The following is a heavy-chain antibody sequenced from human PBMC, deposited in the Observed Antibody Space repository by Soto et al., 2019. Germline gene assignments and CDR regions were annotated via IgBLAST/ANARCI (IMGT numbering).Heavy chain of an antibody. V-gene: IGHV1-69*12. D-gene: IGHD3-16*01. J-gene: IGHJ4*02. Sequence: QVQLVQSGAEVKKPGSLVKVSCKASGGTFSSYAISWVRQAPGQGLEWMGGIIPIFGTANYAQKFQGRVTITADEFTSIAYMELSSLRSDDTAVYYCARGGDYFDYWGQGTLVTVSS. CDR2: IIPIFGTA. CDR3: ARGGDYFDY. CDR1: GGTFSSYA.